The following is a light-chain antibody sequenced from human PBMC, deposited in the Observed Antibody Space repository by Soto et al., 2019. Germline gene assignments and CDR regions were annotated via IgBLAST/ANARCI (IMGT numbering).Light chain of an antibody. J-gene: IGKJ1*01. CDR2: KAS. CDR3: QHYNSYSEA. CDR1: QSISSW. Sequence: DIQMTHSPSTLSASVWDRVTITFRASQSISSWLAWYQQKPGKAPKLLIYKASTLKSGVPSRFSGSGSGTEFTLTISSLQPDDFATYYCQHYNSYSEAFGQGTKVDIK. V-gene: IGKV1-5*03.